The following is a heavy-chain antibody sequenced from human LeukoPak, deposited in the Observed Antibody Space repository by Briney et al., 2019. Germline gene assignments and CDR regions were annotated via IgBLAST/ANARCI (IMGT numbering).Heavy chain of an antibody. V-gene: IGHV3-30-3*01. CDR2: ISYDGSNK. CDR3: ARDSYYYGSGSYSDY. CDR1: GFIFTGYA. D-gene: IGHD3-10*01. J-gene: IGHJ4*02. Sequence: PGGSLRLSCAASGFIFTGYAVHWVRQAPGKGLEWVAVISYDGSNKYYADSVKGRFTISRDNSKNTLYLQMNSLRAEDTAVYYCARDSYYYGSGSYSDYWGQGTLVTVSS.